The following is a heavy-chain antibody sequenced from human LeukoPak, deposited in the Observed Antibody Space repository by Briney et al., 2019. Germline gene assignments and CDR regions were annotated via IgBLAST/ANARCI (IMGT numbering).Heavy chain of an antibody. J-gene: IGHJ4*02. Sequence: SETLSLTCAVSGGSISSSNWWSWVRQPPGKGLEWIGVIYHSGSTNYNPSLKSRVTISVDKSKNQFSLKLSSVTAADTAVYSCARKNIPFPRIRYSSDWNGRAFDYWGQGTLVTVSS. CDR3: ARKNIPFPRIRYSSDWNGRAFDY. CDR2: IYHSGST. D-gene: IGHD6-25*01. V-gene: IGHV4-4*02. CDR1: GGSISSSNW.